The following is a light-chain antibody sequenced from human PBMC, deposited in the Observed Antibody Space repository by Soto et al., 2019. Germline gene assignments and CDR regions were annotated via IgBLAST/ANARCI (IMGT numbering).Light chain of an antibody. CDR2: SAS. Sequence: DIQMTQSPASLSASVGERVTITCRASQTISSYLYWYQQKPGAAPKLLIYSASTLQTGVPSRFSGSGFGTDYTLTISSLQPADFAIYYCQQTFRTPHTFGQGTKVDI. J-gene: IGKJ2*01. V-gene: IGKV1-39*01. CDR1: QTISSY. CDR3: QQTFRTPHT.